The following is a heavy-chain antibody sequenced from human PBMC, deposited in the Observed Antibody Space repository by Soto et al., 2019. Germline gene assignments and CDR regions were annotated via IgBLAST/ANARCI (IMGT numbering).Heavy chain of an antibody. D-gene: IGHD1-1*01. CDR3: ARDVSTGRGDFFES. J-gene: IGHJ4*02. Sequence: QVHLQESGPGLAKPSETLSLTCTISGASMNNYYWSWIRQAPGGRLEWIGRMYASGGSNYNPALNVRAILSVDMSKNQFSLTLAAVTAADTAVYFCARDVSTGRGDFFESWGQGTLVTVSS. CDR2: MYASGGS. CDR1: GASMNNYY. V-gene: IGHV4-4*07.